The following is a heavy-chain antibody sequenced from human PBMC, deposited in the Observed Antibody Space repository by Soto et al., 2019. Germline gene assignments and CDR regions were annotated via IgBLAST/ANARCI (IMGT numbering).Heavy chain of an antibody. D-gene: IGHD1-1*01. CDR3: ARRAETNGWNGFGADKYYFDF. J-gene: IGHJ4*02. Sequence: ASVKVSCKASGYTFTSYDIYWVRQATGQGLEWMGWMNPNTGNSGYAQKFQGRVTMTSDTSISTAHMELSSLRSEDTAVYYCARRAETNGWNGFGADKYYFDFWGQVTLVTVSS. CDR2: MNPNTGNS. V-gene: IGHV1-8*01. CDR1: GYTFTSYD.